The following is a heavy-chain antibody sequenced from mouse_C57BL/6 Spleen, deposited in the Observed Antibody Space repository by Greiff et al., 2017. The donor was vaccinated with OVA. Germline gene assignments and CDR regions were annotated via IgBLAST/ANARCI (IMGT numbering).Heavy chain of an antibody. CDR2: INYDGSST. D-gene: IGHD1-1*01. Sequence: DVHLVESEGGLVQPGSSMKLSCTASGFTFSDYYMAWVRQVPEKGLEWVANINYDGSSTYYLDSLKSRFIISRDNAKNILYLQMSSLKSEDTATYYCARSSLYYGSSDWYFDVWGTGTTVTVSS. CDR3: ARSSLYYGSSDWYFDV. V-gene: IGHV5-16*01. CDR1: GFTFSDYY. J-gene: IGHJ1*03.